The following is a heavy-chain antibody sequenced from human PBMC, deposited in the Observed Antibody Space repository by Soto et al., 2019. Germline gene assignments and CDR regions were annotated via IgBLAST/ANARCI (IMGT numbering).Heavy chain of an antibody. Sequence: GKGLAWVSSISGSGGSTYYADSVKGRFTISTDNSKNTLYLQMNSLRAEDTAVYYCAKDLFFQAEDDIRDGCTVSAFLLKRSTDL. D-gene: IGHD1-1*01. CDR2: ISGSGGST. J-gene: IGHJ2*01. CDR3: AKDLFFQAEDDIRDGCTVSAFLLKRSTDL. V-gene: IGHV3-23*01.